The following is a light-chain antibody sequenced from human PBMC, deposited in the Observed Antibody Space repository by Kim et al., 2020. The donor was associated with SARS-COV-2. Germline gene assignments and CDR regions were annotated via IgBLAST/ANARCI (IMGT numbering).Light chain of an antibody. CDR3: ETWDSNTRV. Sequence: SSVKLTCTLSSGHSSYIIAWHQQQPGKAPRYLMKLEGSGSYNKGSGVPDRFSCSSSGADRYLTISNLQSEDEADYYCETWDSNTRVFGGGTKLTVL. V-gene: IGLV4-60*03. CDR1: SGHSSYI. J-gene: IGLJ3*02. CDR2: LEGSGSY.